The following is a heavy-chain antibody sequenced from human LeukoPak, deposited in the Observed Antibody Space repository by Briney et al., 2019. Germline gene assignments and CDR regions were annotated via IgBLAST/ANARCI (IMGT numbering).Heavy chain of an antibody. CDR1: GFTFSSYD. V-gene: IGHV3-23*01. CDR2: ISGSGGST. CDR3: AKARYYDFWSGYHYYYYYMDV. Sequence: GSLRLSCAASGFTFSSYDMSWVRQAPGKGLEWVSAISGSGGSTYYADSVKGRFTISRDNSKNTLYLQMNSLRAEDTAVYYCAKARYYDFWSGYHYYYYYMDVWGKGTTVTVSS. J-gene: IGHJ6*03. D-gene: IGHD3-3*01.